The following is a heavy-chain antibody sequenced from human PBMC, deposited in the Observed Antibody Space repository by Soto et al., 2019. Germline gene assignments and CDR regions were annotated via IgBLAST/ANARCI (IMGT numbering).Heavy chain of an antibody. D-gene: IGHD3-3*01. CDR1: GFTFSSYG. V-gene: IGHV3-30*18. J-gene: IGHJ4*02. CDR2: ISYDGSNK. Sequence: QVQLVESGGGVVQPGRSLRLSCAASGFTFSSYGMHWVRQAPGEGLEWVAVISYDGSNKYYADSVKGRFTISRDNSKNTLYLQMNSLRAEDTAVYYCAKGGDFWSGYYTGFEGYWGQGTLVTVSS. CDR3: AKGGDFWSGYYTGFEGY.